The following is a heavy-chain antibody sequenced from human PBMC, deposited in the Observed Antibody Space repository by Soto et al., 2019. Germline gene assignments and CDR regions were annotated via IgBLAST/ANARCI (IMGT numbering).Heavy chain of an antibody. J-gene: IGHJ4*02. CDR2: ISGNGGTS. V-gene: IGHV3-23*01. CDR3: AKGYSTTLFGVDTLFDN. CDR1: GFTFSTYA. Sequence: EVHLLESGGGLVQPGGSLRLSCAASGFTFSTYAMTWVRQAPGKGLDWVSTISGNGGTSYYADSVKGRFTISRDNSGKTLYLQMNSLRAEDTAVYYCAKGYSTTLFGVDTLFDNWGQGTLVTVSS. D-gene: IGHD3-3*01.